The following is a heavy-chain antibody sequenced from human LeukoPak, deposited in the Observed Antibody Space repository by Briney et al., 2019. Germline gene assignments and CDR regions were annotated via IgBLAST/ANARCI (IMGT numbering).Heavy chain of an antibody. CDR3: VRRAGYHDL. Sequence: RASETLSLTCGASDFSINSGYLWAWIQQPPGNGPEWIESIDDSGNTYYNASLRSRFAISVDTAKNQLSLKLASVTPADTAVYYCVRRAGYHDLRGQGTQVTVSS. V-gene: IGHV4-38-2*01. CDR1: DFSINSGYL. D-gene: IGHD5-18*01. CDR2: IDDSGNT. J-gene: IGHJ5*02.